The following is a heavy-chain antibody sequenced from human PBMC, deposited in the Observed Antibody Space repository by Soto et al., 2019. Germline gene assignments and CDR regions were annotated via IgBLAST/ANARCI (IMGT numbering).Heavy chain of an antibody. Sequence: GGSLRLSCAVSGFTFISHTLNWVRQAPGKGLEWVSSISGSGSPYYADSVEGRFTISRDNAQNSLYLQMSSLRAEDTAVYYCSREVQPVFRREYDYWGQGTLVTVSS. CDR1: GFTFISHT. CDR3: SREVQPVFRREYDY. J-gene: IGHJ4*02. V-gene: IGHV3-21*04. CDR2: ISGSGSP.